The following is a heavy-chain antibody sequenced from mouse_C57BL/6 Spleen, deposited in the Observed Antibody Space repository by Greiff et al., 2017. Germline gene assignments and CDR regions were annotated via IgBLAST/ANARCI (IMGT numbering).Heavy chain of an antibody. V-gene: IGHV1-52*01. CDR2: IDPSDSET. CDR3: ARSEDYYGSSYGFAY. CDR1: GYTFTSYW. D-gene: IGHD1-1*01. Sequence: QVQLQQPGAELVRPGSSVKLSCKASGYTFTSYWMHWVKQRPIQGLEWIGNIDPSDSETHYNQKFKDKATLTVDISSSTAYMQLGSLTSEDSAVYYCARSEDYYGSSYGFAYWGQGTLVTVSA. J-gene: IGHJ3*01.